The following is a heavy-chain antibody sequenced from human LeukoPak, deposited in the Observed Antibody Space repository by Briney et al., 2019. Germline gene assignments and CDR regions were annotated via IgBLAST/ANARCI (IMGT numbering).Heavy chain of an antibody. CDR2: ISSSGSTI. J-gene: IGHJ4*02. D-gene: IGHD2-21*02. Sequence: GGSLRLSCAASGFTFSSYEMNWVRQAPGKGLEWVSYISSSGSTIYYADSVKGRFTTSRDNAKNSLYLQMNSLRAEDTAVYYCAKDSGDCGGDCYTYYFDYWGQGTLVTVSS. CDR1: GFTFSSYE. V-gene: IGHV3-48*03. CDR3: AKDSGDCGGDCYTYYFDY.